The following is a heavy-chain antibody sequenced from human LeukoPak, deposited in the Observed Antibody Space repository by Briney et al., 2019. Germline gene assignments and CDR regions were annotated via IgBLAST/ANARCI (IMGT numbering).Heavy chain of an antibody. CDR2: IYYSGST. Sequence: SETLSLTCTVSGGSINSHYWNWIRQPPGKGLEWIGYIYYSGSTNYNPSLKSRVTISVDTSKNQFSLKLSSVTAADTAVYYCARDRSGYSNWFDPWGQGTLVTVSS. CDR3: ARDRSGYSNWFDP. D-gene: IGHD3-22*01. CDR1: GGSINSHY. V-gene: IGHV4-59*11. J-gene: IGHJ5*02.